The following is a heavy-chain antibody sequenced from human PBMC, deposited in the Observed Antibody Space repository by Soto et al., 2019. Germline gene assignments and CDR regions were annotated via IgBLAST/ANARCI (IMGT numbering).Heavy chain of an antibody. CDR1: GYSFTSYW. CDR2: IYPGDSDT. CDR3: ARQPYNYYYGMDV. V-gene: IGHV5-51*01. D-gene: IGHD1-1*01. Sequence: PGESLKISCKASGYSFTSYWIGWVRQMPGKGLEWMGIIYPGDSDTRYSPSFQGQVTISVDKSISTAYLQWSSLKASDTAMYYFARQPYNYYYGMDVWGQGTTVTVSS. J-gene: IGHJ6*02.